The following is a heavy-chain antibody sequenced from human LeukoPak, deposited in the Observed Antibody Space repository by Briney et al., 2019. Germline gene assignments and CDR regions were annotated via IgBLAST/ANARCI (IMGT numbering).Heavy chain of an antibody. J-gene: IGHJ4*02. Sequence: PSETLSLTCTVSDDSIGSYYWNWIRQPPGKGLEWIGYIYHSGSTYYNPSLKSRVTISVDRSKNQFSLKLSSVTAADTAVYYCGSRDYWGQGTLVTVSS. V-gene: IGHV4-59*12. CDR3: GSRDY. CDR2: IYHSGST. CDR1: DDSIGSYY.